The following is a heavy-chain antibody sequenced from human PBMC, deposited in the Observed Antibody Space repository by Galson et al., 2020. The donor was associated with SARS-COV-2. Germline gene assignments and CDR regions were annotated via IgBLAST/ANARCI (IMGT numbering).Heavy chain of an antibody. CDR1: GYTFTSYD. CDR3: ARTGVSNYGGGALSHVHWFDP. J-gene: IGHJ5*02. CDR2: MNPNSGNT. V-gene: IGHV1-8*01. D-gene: IGHD4-4*01. Sequence: ASVKVSCKASGYTFTSYDINWVRQATGQGLEWMGWMNPNSGNTGYAQKFQGRVTMTRNTSISTAYMELSSLRYEDTAVYYCARTGVSNYGGGALSHVHWFDPWGQGTLVTVSS.